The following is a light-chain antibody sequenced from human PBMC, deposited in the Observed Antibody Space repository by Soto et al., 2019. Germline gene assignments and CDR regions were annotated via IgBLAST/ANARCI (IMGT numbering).Light chain of an antibody. CDR3: SSYTSSSTLYV. Sequence: SALTQPASVSGSPGQSITISCTGTSSDVGGYNYVSWYQQHPGKAPKLMIYDVSNRPSGVSNRFSGSKSGNTASLTISGLQAEDEADYYCSSYTSSSTLYVFGTGNKVTGL. V-gene: IGLV2-14*01. CDR1: SSDVGGYNY. J-gene: IGLJ1*01. CDR2: DVS.